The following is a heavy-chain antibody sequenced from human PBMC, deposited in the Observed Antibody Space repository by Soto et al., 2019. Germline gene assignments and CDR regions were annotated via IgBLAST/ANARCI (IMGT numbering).Heavy chain of an antibody. CDR1: GYSLTSLD. J-gene: IGHJ4*02. Sequence: GASVKVSCKASGYSLTSLDINWVRQTTGQGLEWMGWMEPSSGKTGYAQRFQDRVTMTRDTSINTAYMELRSLTSDDTAFYYCARGVTAGVDYWGQGTLVTVSS. V-gene: IGHV1-8*01. CDR2: MEPSSGKT. D-gene: IGHD3-10*01. CDR3: ARGVTAGVDY.